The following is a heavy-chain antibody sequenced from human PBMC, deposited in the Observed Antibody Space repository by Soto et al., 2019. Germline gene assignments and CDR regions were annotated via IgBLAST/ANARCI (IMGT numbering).Heavy chain of an antibody. Sequence: ASVKVTCKASGYTFTGYYMHWVRQAPGQGLKWMGWINPKSGGTNYAQKFQGRVTMTRDTSISTAYMERSRLRSDDTAVYSCARSSRVLLCFGESSGIYVWGQRTTV. CDR2: INPKSGGT. CDR3: ARSSRVLLCFGESSGIYV. J-gene: IGHJ6*02. V-gene: IGHV1-2*02. CDR1: GYTFTGYY. D-gene: IGHD3-10*01.